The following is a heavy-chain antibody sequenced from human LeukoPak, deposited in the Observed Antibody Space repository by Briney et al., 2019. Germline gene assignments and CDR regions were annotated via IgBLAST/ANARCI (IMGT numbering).Heavy chain of an antibody. CDR1: GGSITSSNYY. CDR2: FYYSGST. D-gene: IGHD3-22*01. J-gene: IGHJ4*02. V-gene: IGHV4-39*07. CDR3: ARTYYYDSSGYPKLNDY. Sequence: KPSETLSLTCTVSGGSITSSNYYWGWIRQPPGKGLEWIGSFYYSGSTNYNPSLKSRVTISVDTSKNQFSLKLSSVTAADTAVYYCARTYYYDSSGYPKLNDYWGQGTLVPVSS.